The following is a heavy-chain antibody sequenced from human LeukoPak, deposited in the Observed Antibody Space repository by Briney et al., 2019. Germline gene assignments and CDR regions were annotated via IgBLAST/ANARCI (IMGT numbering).Heavy chain of an antibody. CDR1: GFTFNAFT. D-gene: IGHD5-18*01. J-gene: IGHJ6*02. CDR3: ARESTAMVFGNYYYGMDV. CDR2: IKLDGSEK. Sequence: GGSLRLSCAASGFTFNAFTMHWVRQAPGKGLEWVANIKLDGSEKNYVDSVKGRFTISRDNTKNSLYLQMNSLRVEDTAVYYCARESTAMVFGNYYYGMDVWGQGTTVTVSS. V-gene: IGHV3-7*03.